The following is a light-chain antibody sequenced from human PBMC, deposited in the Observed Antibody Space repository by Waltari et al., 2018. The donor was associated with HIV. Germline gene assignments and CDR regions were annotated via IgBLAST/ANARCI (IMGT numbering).Light chain of an antibody. CDR3: ATWDDSLIWV. V-gene: IGLV1-47*01. Sequence: QPVLTQPPSASGTPGHGVTISCSGSNSNLGTNSVYWYQHLPGMAPKLLSDRNNRRPSGYPYRFSGSRSCTSASMAISGLLSEDEADYYCATWDDSLIWVFGGGTKLTVL. J-gene: IGLJ3*02. CDR1: NSNLGTNS. CDR2: RNN.